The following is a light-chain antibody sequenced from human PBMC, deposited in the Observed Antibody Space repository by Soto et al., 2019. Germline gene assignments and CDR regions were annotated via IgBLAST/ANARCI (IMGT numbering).Light chain of an antibody. CDR3: QQYLNWPLT. CDR1: QSVSNN. V-gene: IGKV3-15*01. CDR2: GAS. J-gene: IGKJ4*01. Sequence: EIVMTQSPATLSLSPGERATLSCRASQSVSNNLAWYQQKPGQAPRLLIYGASTKATDIPASFSGSGSGTEFTLTISSLQSEDFAVYYCQQYLNWPLTFGGGTKVEIK.